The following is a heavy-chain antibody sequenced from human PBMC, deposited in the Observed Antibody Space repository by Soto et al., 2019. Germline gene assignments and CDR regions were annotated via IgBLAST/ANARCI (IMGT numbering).Heavy chain of an antibody. J-gene: IGHJ4*02. CDR2: ISPYNGNT. CDR1: GYSFTTYG. V-gene: IGHV1-18*01. CDR3: ARPYDNSNSPRLDY. D-gene: IGHD3-22*01. Sequence: VASVKVSCKTSGYSFTTYGIIWMRQAPGQGLEWMGWISPYNGNTDYSQKFQGRVSMTTDTPTTTAYMELRNLRSDDTAVYFCARPYDNSNSPRLDYWGQGTLVTVSS.